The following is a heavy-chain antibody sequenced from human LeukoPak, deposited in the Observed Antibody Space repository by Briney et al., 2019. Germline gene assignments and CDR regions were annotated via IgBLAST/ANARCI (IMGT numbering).Heavy chain of an antibody. Sequence: GVSLRLSCAPSGCILTTYWMSWVRQAPGKAREGGANIKQDGSEKHYVDCVKGRFTISRDNDKNSLYLQMNSLRTQDTGVYYCARDQYQLLYRSYYYFMDVWGKGTTVTVSS. CDR2: IKQDGSEK. CDR1: GCILTTYW. V-gene: IGHV3-7*01. J-gene: IGHJ6*03. CDR3: ARDQYQLLYRSYYYFMDV. D-gene: IGHD2-2*02.